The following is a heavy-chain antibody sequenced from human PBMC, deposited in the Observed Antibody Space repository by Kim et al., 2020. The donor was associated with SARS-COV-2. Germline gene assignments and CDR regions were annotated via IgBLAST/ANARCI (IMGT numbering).Heavy chain of an antibody. Sequence: ASVKVSCKASGYTFTSYAMHWVRQAPGQRLEWMGWINAGNGNTKYSQKFQGRVTITRDTSASTAYMELSSLRSEDTAVYYCARRGADTAIIFIDYWGQGTLVTVSS. J-gene: IGHJ4*02. CDR1: GYTFTSYA. D-gene: IGHD5-18*01. V-gene: IGHV1-3*01. CDR2: INAGNGNT. CDR3: ARRGADTAIIFIDY.